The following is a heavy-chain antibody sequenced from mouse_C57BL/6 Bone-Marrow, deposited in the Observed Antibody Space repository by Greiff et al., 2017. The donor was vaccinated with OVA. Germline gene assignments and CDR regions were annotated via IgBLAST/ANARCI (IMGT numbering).Heavy chain of an antibody. CDR2: FHPYNDDT. J-gene: IGHJ2*01. CDR1: GYTFTTYP. V-gene: IGHV1-47*01. Sequence: QVQLKQSGAELVKPGASVKMSCKASGYTFTTYPIEWMKQNHGKSLEWIGNFHPYNDDTKYNEKFKGKATLTVEKSSSTVYLELSRLTSDDAAVYYCARGWDYYGSSYIFDYWGQGTTLTVSS. D-gene: IGHD1-1*01. CDR3: ARGWDYYGSSYIFDY.